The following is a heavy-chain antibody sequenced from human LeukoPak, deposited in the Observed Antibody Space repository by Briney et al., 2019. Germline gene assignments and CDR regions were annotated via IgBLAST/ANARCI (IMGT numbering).Heavy chain of an antibody. CDR1: GGSFSSCSYY. J-gene: IGHJ6*02. Sequence: SETLSLTCTVSGGSFSSCSYYWVWIRQAPGKGLEWIGSIYYSGNTYYNPSLRSRVTIYVDMSNNQFSLKLSSVTDADTAVYYSARQMNYYYGIDVWGQGTTVTVSS. CDR3: ARQMNYYYGIDV. V-gene: IGHV4-39*01. CDR2: IYYSGNT.